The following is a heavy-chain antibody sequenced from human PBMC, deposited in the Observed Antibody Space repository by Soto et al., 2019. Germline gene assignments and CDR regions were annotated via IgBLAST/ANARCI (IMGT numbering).Heavy chain of an antibody. V-gene: IGHV3-30*14. CDR1: GFSFSDYA. Sequence: QVQVVESGGGVVQPGRSLRLSCAASGFSFSDYAMHLVRQAPGQRLEWVAAISYDGINDYYADSVEGRFTISRDNSMNTLYLQMNILGDEDTDMYYCARGSAGHYNSGTLLDWGQGTMVTVSS. J-gene: IGHJ4*02. CDR3: ARGSAGHYNSGTLLD. D-gene: IGHD3-10*01. CDR2: ISYDGIND.